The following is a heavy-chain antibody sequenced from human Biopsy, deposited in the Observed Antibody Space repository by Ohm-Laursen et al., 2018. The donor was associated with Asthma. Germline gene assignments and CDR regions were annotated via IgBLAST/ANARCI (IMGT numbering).Heavy chain of an antibody. D-gene: IGHD1-14*01. Sequence: GSLRLSCSASGFTFSHYNMNWVRQAPGKGLEWVSSITDTSRYIKYADSVNGRFTISRDNAKNSLYLQMNSLRAEDTAVYYCARDGPELPTELDYWGPGTLVTVSS. CDR1: GFTFSHYN. J-gene: IGHJ4*02. CDR3: ARDGPELPTELDY. V-gene: IGHV3-21*01. CDR2: ITDTSRYI.